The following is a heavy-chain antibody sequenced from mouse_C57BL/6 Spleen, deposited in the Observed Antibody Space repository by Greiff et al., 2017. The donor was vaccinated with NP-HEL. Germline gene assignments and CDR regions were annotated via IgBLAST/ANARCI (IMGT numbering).Heavy chain of an antibody. D-gene: IGHD2-2*01. CDR3: ARSPSTMVTTIYYFDY. V-gene: IGHV1-82*01. CDR2: IYPGDGDT. J-gene: IGHJ2*01. Sequence: QVQLQQSGPELVKPGASVKISCKASGYAFSSSWMNWVKQRPGKGLEWIGRIYPGDGDTNYNGKFKGKATLTADKSSSTAYMQLSSLTSEDSAVYFCARSPSTMVTTIYYFDYWGQGTTLTVSS. CDR1: GYAFSSSW.